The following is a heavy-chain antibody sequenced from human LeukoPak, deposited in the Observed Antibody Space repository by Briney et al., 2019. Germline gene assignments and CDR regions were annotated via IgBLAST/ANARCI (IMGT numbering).Heavy chain of an antibody. Sequence: GASVKVSCKASGYTFTSYAISWVRQAPGQGLEWMGRIIPIFGTANYAQKFQGRVTITTDESTSTAYMELSSLRSEDTAVYYCARETHWGSYRYFDYWGQGTLVTVSS. V-gene: IGHV1-69*05. CDR3: ARETHWGSYRYFDY. CDR2: IIPIFGTA. J-gene: IGHJ4*02. CDR1: GYTFTSYA. D-gene: IGHD3-16*02.